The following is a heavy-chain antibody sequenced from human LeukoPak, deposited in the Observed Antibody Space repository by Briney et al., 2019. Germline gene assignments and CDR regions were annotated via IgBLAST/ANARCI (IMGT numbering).Heavy chain of an antibody. J-gene: IGHJ4*02. CDR2: ISYDGSNK. Sequence: GGSLRLSCAASGFTFSSYGMHWVRQAPGKGLEWVAVISYDGSNKYYADSVKGRFTISRDNSKNTLYLQMNSLRAEDTAVYYCAKDRILWFGESNFDYWGQGTLVTVSS. D-gene: IGHD3-10*01. V-gene: IGHV3-30*18. CDR3: AKDRILWFGESNFDY. CDR1: GFTFSSYG.